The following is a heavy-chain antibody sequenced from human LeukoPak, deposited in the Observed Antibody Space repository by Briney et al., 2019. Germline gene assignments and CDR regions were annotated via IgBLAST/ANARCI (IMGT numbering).Heavy chain of an antibody. CDR2: IGIAGDT. J-gene: IGHJ4*02. Sequence: GGSLRLSCAASGFTLSSHDIHWVRQATGKGLEWVSGIGIAGDTHYRDSVKGRFTISRENAKDSLNLQMNSLRAGDTAVYYCGRANPHLSAFDYWGQGTLVTVSS. V-gene: IGHV3-13*04. D-gene: IGHD3-16*02. CDR1: GFTLSSHD. CDR3: GRANPHLSAFDY.